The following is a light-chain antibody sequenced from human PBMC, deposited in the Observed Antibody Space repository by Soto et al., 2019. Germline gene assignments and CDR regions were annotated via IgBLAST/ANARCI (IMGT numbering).Light chain of an antibody. V-gene: IGLV2-8*01. CDR2: EVN. CDR1: SSDVGGYNY. Sequence: QSALTQSPSASGSPGQSVTISCTGTSSDVGGYNYVSWYQQHPGKAPKVMIYEVNKRPSGVPDRFSGSKSGNTASLTVSGLRAEDEADYYCSSYAGSNNWAFGGGTKLTVL. J-gene: IGLJ2*01. CDR3: SSYAGSNNWA.